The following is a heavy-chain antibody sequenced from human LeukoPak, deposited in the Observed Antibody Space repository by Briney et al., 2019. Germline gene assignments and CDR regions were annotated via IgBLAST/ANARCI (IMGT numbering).Heavy chain of an antibody. Sequence: GGSLGLYCAVPGFTLSSHRMQWVPQAPGKGLEWVAFIRYDASARYHGDSVKGRFTISRDNSKNTLYLQMNCLRAEDTAVYYCGICSGGGSLSSSLVYCGEGSLVTVSS. CDR3: GICSGGGSLSSSLVY. CDR1: GFTLSSHR. D-gene: IGHD2-15*01. J-gene: IGHJ4*02. CDR2: IRYDASAR. V-gene: IGHV3-30*02.